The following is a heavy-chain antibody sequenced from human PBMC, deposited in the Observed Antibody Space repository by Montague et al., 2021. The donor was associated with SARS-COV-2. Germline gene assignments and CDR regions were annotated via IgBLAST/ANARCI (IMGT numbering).Heavy chain of an antibody. CDR3: ARAQNTCFIANCVNYFEV. J-gene: IGHJ4*02. CDR2: VHYTGST. CDR1: GDSISSYY. D-gene: IGHD1-1*01. V-gene: IGHV4-59*01. Sequence: SETLSLTCEVSGDSISSYYWSWIRQPPGKGLEWIGYVHYTGSTEYNPSLKTRVTLSLDTPRNHFSLKLRSVTAADTAVYYCARAQNTCFIANCVNYFEVWGLGALVTVSS.